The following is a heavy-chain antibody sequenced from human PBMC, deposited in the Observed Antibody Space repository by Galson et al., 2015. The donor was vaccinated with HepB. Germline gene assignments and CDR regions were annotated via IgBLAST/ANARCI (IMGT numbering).Heavy chain of an antibody. CDR1: GFTFSSYG. CDR3: ARDGGYCSGGSCYSFHYYYMDV. CDR2: IWYDGSNK. Sequence: SLRLSCAASGFTFSSYGMHWVRQAPGKGLEWVAVIWYDGSNKYYADSVKGRFTISRDNSKNTLYLQMNSLRAEDTAVYYCARDGGYCSGGSCYSFHYYYMDVWGKGTTVTVSS. V-gene: IGHV3-33*01. J-gene: IGHJ6*03. D-gene: IGHD2-15*01.